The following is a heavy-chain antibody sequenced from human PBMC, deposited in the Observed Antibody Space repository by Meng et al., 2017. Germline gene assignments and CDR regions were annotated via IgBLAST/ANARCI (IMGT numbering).Heavy chain of an antibody. Sequence: GESLKISCAASGFTFSSYAMHWVRQAPGKGLEWGAVIWYDGSNKYYADSVKGRFTISRDNSKNTLYLQMNSLRAEDTAVYYCARGVRAPVDYYYYGMDVWGQGTTVTVSS. CDR2: IWYDGSNK. V-gene: IGHV3-33*08. D-gene: IGHD6-6*01. CDR1: GFTFSSYA. J-gene: IGHJ6*02. CDR3: ARGVRAPVDYYYYGMDV.